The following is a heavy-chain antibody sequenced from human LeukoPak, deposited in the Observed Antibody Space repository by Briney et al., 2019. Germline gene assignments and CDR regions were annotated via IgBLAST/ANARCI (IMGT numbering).Heavy chain of an antibody. J-gene: IGHJ4*02. CDR3: ARDHWGFLEKYYFDY. Sequence: WASVKVSCKASGYTFTGYYMHWVRQAPGQGLEWMGWINPNSGGTNYAQKFQGRVTMTRDTSISTAYMELSRLRSDDTAVYYCARDHWGFLEKYYFDYWGQGTLVTVFS. CDR2: INPNSGGT. V-gene: IGHV1-2*02. D-gene: IGHD3-3*01. CDR1: GYTFTGYY.